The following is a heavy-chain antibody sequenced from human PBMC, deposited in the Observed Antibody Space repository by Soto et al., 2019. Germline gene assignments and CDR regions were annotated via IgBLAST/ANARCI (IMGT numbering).Heavy chain of an antibody. J-gene: IGHJ4*02. CDR2: IGPGSSTI. Sequence: GGSLRLSCAASGFTFSSYSMNWVRQAPGKGLEWVSYIGPGSSTIYYADSVKGRFPISRDNAKNSLYLQMNSLRAEDTAVYYCARDRCSGGSCYSAFDDWGQGTLVTVS. CDR1: GFTFSSYS. V-gene: IGHV3-48*01. D-gene: IGHD2-15*01. CDR3: ARDRCSGGSCYSAFDD.